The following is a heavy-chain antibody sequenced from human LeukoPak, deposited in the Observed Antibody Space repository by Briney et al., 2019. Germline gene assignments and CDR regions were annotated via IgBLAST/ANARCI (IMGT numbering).Heavy chain of an antibody. D-gene: IGHD3-3*01. CDR3: ARIIPNYDFWSSSYVEY. V-gene: IGHV1-18*01. CDR1: GYTFTSYG. Sequence: ASVKVSCKASGYTFTSYGISWVRQAPGQGLEWMGWISAYNGNTNYAQKLQGRVTMTTDTSTSTAYMELRSLRSDDTAVYYCARIIPNYDFWSSSYVEYWGRGTLVTVSS. J-gene: IGHJ4*02. CDR2: ISAYNGNT.